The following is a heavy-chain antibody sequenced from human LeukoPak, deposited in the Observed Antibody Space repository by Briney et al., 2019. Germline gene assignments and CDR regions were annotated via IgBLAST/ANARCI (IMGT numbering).Heavy chain of an antibody. CDR1: GGTFSSYA. J-gene: IGHJ6*03. CDR2: IIPIFGTA. CDR3: ARMMLYYYDRGGDNYYMDV. V-gene: IGHV1-69*01. D-gene: IGHD3-22*01. Sequence: ASVKVSCKASGGTFSSYAISWVRQAPGQGLEWMGGIIPIFGTANYAQKFQGRVTITADESTSTAYMELSSLRSEDTAVYYCARMMLYYYDRGGDNYYMDVWGKGTTVTVSS.